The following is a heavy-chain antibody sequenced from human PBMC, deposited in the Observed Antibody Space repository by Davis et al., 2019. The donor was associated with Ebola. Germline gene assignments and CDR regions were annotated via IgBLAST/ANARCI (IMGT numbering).Heavy chain of an antibody. J-gene: IGHJ6*04. D-gene: IGHD6-6*01. V-gene: IGHV3-48*04. Sequence: GESLKISCAASGFTLSSYSMNWVRQAPGKGLEWVSYIYTTNTIWYADSVKGRFTISRDNAKNTLYLQMNTLRAEDTAVYYCARAKYYGMDVWGKGTTVTVSS. CDR2: IYTTNTI. CDR1: GFTLSSYS. CDR3: ARAKYYGMDV.